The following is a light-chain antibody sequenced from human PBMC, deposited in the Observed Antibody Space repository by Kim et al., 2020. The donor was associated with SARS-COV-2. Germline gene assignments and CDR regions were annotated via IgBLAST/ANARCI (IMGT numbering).Light chain of an antibody. CDR1: SYTIGSNT. CDR2: NND. J-gene: IGLJ3*02. CDR3: STWDDSRRVWV. V-gene: IGLV1-44*01. Sequence: QSVLTQPPSASGTPGQRVTISCSGSSYTIGSNTVNWYHQLPGTAPKLLIYNNDQRPSGVSDRFSGSKSVTSASLAISGLQSEDEGYYYCSTWDDSRRVWVFGGGTQVTVL.